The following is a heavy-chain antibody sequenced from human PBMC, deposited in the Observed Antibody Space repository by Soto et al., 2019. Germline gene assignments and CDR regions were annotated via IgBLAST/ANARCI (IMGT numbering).Heavy chain of an antibody. CDR2: ISGHNGNT. Sequence: QVHLVQSGAEVKRPGASVTVSCKASGYSFTNYGISWVRQAPGQGLEWMGWISGHNGNTNYAQRLQGRVTMTTDTSTSTAYMELRSLRSDDTAVYYCARKSSGYRGGSFDYWGQGTLVTVSS. CDR1: GYSFTNYG. CDR3: ARKSSGYRGGSFDY. J-gene: IGHJ4*02. D-gene: IGHD5-12*01. V-gene: IGHV1-18*01.